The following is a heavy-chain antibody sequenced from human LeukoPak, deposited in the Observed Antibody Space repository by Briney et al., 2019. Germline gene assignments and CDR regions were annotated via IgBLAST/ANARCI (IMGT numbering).Heavy chain of an antibody. CDR3: ARDFYGSRPGALDY. V-gene: IGHV1-2*06. CDR2: INPNSAAP. CDR1: GYSFSGHY. J-gene: IGHJ4*02. D-gene: IGHD3-10*01. Sequence: ASVKVSCKASGYSFSGHYIHWVRQAPGQGLEWMGQINPNSAAPHYAQKFQDRVTMTSDTSINMAYMELRSLRSDDTAVYYCARDFYGSRPGALDYWGQGTLITVSS.